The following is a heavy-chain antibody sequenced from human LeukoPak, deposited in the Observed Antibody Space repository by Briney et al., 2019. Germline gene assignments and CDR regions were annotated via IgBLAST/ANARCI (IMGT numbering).Heavy chain of an antibody. D-gene: IGHD3-22*01. CDR2: ISYDGSNK. V-gene: IGHV3-30*04. CDR1: GFTFSSYA. CDR3: ARDRSSGDAFDI. J-gene: IGHJ3*02. Sequence: GGSLRLSCAASGFTFSSYAMHWVRPAPGKGLEWVAVISYDGSNKYYADSVKGRFTISRDNSKNTLYLQMNSLRAEDTAVYYCARDRSSGDAFDIWGQGTMVTVSS.